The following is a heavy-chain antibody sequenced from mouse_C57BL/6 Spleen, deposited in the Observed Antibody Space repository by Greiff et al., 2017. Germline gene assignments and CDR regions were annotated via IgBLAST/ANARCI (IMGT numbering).Heavy chain of an antibody. Sequence: QVQLQQSGAELVKPGASVKLSCKASGYTFTSYWMHWVKQRPGQGLEWIGMIHPNSGSTNYNEKFKSKATLTVDKSSSTAYMQLSSLTSEDSAVYYCARHYSNVLDYWGQGTTLTVSS. CDR3: ARHYSNVLDY. J-gene: IGHJ2*01. D-gene: IGHD2-5*01. CDR1: GYTFTSYW. CDR2: IHPNSGST. V-gene: IGHV1-64*01.